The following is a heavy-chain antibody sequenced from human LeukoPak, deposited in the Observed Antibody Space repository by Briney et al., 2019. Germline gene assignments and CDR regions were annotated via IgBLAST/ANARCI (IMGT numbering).Heavy chain of an antibody. J-gene: IGHJ4*02. CDR1: GFTFSSYG. CDR3: AKDRDIVVVPAASFFDY. V-gene: IGHV3-30*18. Sequence: QPGGSLRLSCAASGFTFSSYGMHWVRKAPGKGLEWVAVISYDGSNKYYADSVKGRFTISRDNSKNTLYLQMNSLRAEDTAVYYCAKDRDIVVVPAASFFDYWGQGTLVTVSS. CDR2: ISYDGSNK. D-gene: IGHD2-2*01.